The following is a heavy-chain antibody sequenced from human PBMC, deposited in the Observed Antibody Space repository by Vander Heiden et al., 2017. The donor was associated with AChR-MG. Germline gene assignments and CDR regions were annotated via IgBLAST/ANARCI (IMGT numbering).Heavy chain of an antibody. J-gene: IGHJ2*01. Sequence: VHLQASGPGLAKPSGTVSLTCVVSGDPIPSSYWWRWVRPPTGKGLEWTGGSYHNGSTNYNPSLKGRVSMSVDKSKNQFSLTLNAVTAADTAVYYCDRDSKDSRGYSHWYFDLWGRGTLVTVSS. D-gene: IGHD6-25*01. CDR1: GDPIPSSYW. V-gene: IGHV4-4*02. CDR3: DRDSKDSRGYSHWYFDL. CDR2: SYHNGST.